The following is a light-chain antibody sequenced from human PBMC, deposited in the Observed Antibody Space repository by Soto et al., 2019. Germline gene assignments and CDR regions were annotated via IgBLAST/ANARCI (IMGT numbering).Light chain of an antibody. CDR1: QSINRD. CDR3: QQRTTCPLT. Sequence: IVTTQGTATRSGSPGESATQSCRASQSINRDLAWYVQKPGQAPRRVIYGASTWGTGVPPRFTGSGSGTEFTLTISGLQSEDFAVYYCQQRTTCPLTFGGGTKVDIK. V-gene: IGKV3D-15*01. CDR2: GAS. J-gene: IGKJ4*01.